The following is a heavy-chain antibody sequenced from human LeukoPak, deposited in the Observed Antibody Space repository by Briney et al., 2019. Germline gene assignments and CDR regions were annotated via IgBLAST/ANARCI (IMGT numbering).Heavy chain of an antibody. V-gene: IGHV4-31*03. D-gene: IGHD3-3*01. Sequence: SETLSLTCTVSGGSISSGAYYWSWIRQHPGKGLEWIGYIYSTGNTYYNPSLKSRVTISVDTSKNQFSLKLSSVTAADTAVYYCARGVPYDFWSGYYLGWFDPWGQGTLVTVSS. CDR1: GGSISSGAYY. CDR2: IYSTGNT. CDR3: ARGVPYDFWSGYYLGWFDP. J-gene: IGHJ5*02.